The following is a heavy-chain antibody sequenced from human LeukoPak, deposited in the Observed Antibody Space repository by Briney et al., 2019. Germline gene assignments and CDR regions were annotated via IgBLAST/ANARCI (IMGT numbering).Heavy chain of an antibody. CDR1: GGTFSSYA. J-gene: IGHJ4*02. CDR2: MNPNSGNT. Sequence: ASVKVSCKASGGTFSSYAISWVRQATGQGLEWMGWMNPNSGNTGYAQKFQGRVTMTRNTSISTAYMELSSLRSEDTAVYYCARVYCSGGSCYWTYYWGQGTLVTVSS. V-gene: IGHV1-8*02. D-gene: IGHD2-15*01. CDR3: ARVYCSGGSCYWTYY.